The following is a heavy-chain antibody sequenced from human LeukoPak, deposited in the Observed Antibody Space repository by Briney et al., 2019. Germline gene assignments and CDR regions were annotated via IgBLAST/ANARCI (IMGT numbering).Heavy chain of an antibody. CDR2: ISGSGGST. V-gene: IGHV3-23*01. CDR3: AKDREQLVRGVWFDP. J-gene: IGHJ5*02. Sequence: GGSLRLSCAASGFTFSSYAMNWVRQAPGKGLEWVSAISGSGGSTYYADSVKGRFTISRDNSKNTLYLQMNSLRAEDTAVYYCAKDREQLVRGVWFDPWGQGTLVTVSS. D-gene: IGHD6-13*01. CDR1: GFTFSSYA.